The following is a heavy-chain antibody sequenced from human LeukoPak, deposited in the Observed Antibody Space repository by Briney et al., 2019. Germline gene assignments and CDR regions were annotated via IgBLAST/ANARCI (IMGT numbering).Heavy chain of an antibody. Sequence: GGSLRLSCAASGFTFDGYGMSWVRQAPGKGLEWVSDINWRGDRTGYTASAKGRFTIARDKAKNSLYLQMNSLRAEDTTLYYCAREMVRETLDYWGQGIQVTVSS. CDR1: GFTFDGYG. J-gene: IGHJ4*02. V-gene: IGHV3-20*04. CDR3: AREMVRETLDY. D-gene: IGHD3-10*01. CDR2: INWRGDRT.